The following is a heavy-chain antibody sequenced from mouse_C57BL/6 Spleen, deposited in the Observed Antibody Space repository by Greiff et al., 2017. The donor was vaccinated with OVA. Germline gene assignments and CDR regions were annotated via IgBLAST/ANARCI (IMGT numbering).Heavy chain of an antibody. CDR2: IYPGDGDT. J-gene: IGHJ3*01. CDR3: ARPGSSYVGWFAY. CDR1: GYAFSSYW. D-gene: IGHD1-1*01. V-gene: IGHV1-80*01. Sequence: VQVVESGAELVKPGASVKISCKASGYAFSSYWMNWVKQRPGKGLEWIGQIYPGDGDTNYNGKFKGKATLTADKSSSTAYMQLSSLTSEDSAVYFCARPGSSYVGWFAYWGQGTLVTVSA.